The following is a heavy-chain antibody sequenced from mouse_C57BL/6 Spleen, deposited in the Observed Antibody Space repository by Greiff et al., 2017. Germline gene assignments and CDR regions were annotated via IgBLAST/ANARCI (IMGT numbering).Heavy chain of an antibody. D-gene: IGHD2-4*01. CDR1: GYTFTDYN. V-gene: IGHV1-18*01. CDR2: INPNNGGT. CDR3: ATYDYGIWFAY. Sequence: VQLQQSGPELVKPGASVKIPCKASGYTFTDYNMDWVKQSHGKSLEWIGDINPNNGGTIYNQKFKGKATLTVDKSSSTAYMELRSLTSEDTAVYYCATYDYGIWFAYWGQGTLVTVSA. J-gene: IGHJ3*01.